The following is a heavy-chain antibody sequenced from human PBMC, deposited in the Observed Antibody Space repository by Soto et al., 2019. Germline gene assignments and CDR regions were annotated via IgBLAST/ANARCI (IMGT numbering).Heavy chain of an antibody. Sequence: PSETLSLTCAVYGGSFSGYYWSWIRQPPGKGLEWIGEINHSGSTNYNPSLKSRVTISVDTSKNQFSLKLSSVTAADTAVYYCARGSWIQLWLYYWGQGTLVTVSS. J-gene: IGHJ4*02. V-gene: IGHV4-34*01. CDR2: INHSGST. D-gene: IGHD5-18*01. CDR3: ARGSWIQLWLYY. CDR1: GGSFSGYY.